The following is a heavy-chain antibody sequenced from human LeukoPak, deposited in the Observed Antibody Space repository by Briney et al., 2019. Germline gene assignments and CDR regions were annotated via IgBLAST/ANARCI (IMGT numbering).Heavy chain of an antibody. CDR1: GGSIFRYY. V-gene: IGHV4-4*08. J-gene: IGHJ2*01. Sequence: TFTVSGGSIFRYYLNWIRQAPGRGLDWIGFSYSKEATCYKSSLRSRCTMSIAPSQNQFSLSLTSVTAADTVIYYCAIRAYYDTSGYSPASGYFALWGRGTRVTVSS. CDR2: SYSKEAT. CDR3: AIRAYYDTSGYSPASGYFAL. D-gene: IGHD3-22*01.